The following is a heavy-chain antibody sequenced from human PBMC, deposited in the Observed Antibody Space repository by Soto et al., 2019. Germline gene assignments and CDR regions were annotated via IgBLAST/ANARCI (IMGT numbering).Heavy chain of an antibody. CDR3: AKDGARDYDILTGYYYFDY. Sequence: GGSLRLSCAASGFTFSSYAMSWVRQAPGKGLEWVSAISGSGGSTYYADSVKGRFTISRDNSKNTLYLQMNSLRAEDTAVYYCAKDGARDYDILTGYYYFDYWGQGTLVTVSS. D-gene: IGHD3-9*01. V-gene: IGHV3-23*01. J-gene: IGHJ4*02. CDR1: GFTFSSYA. CDR2: ISGSGGST.